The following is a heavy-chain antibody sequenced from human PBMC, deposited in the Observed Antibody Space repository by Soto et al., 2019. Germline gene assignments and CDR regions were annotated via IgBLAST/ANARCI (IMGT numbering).Heavy chain of an antibody. CDR2: ISHSGRS. J-gene: IGHJ6*02. CDR3: GRVPMKIYYDMGSGPTSYALAV. Sequence: PSETLSLTCAVSVGSMSSFSWSWIRQPPGKGLEFIGSISHSGRSEYNPSLKNRIILSVDVSKNQFSLNLKSMKVADTAVYYCGRVPMKIYYDMGSGPTSYALAVGAQGTRVTVPS. V-gene: IGHV4-59*13. CDR1: VGSMSSFS. D-gene: IGHD3-3*01.